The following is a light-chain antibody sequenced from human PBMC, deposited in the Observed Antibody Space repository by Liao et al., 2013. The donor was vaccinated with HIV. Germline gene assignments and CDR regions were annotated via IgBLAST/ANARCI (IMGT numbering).Light chain of an antibody. CDR1: NVGGKS. J-gene: IGLJ2*01. V-gene: IGLV3-21*01. CDR3: QAWDSSTVV. Sequence: SYVLTQPPSVSVAPGKAANMTCGGNNVGGKSVHWYQLKPGQAPVLVIYYDSDRPSGIPERFSGSNSGNTATLTISGTQAMDEADYYCQAWDSSTVVFGGGTKLTVL. CDR2: YDS.